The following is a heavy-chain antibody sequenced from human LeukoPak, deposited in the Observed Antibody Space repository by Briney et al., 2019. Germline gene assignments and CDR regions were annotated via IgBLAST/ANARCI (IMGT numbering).Heavy chain of an antibody. CDR3: AKAVAAPGAFDI. D-gene: IGHD6-19*01. V-gene: IGHV3-9*01. CDR1: GFIFDESA. Sequence: GRSLRLSCAASGFIFDESAMHWVRQAPGKGLEWASGISWDSNNIIYADSVKGRFTISRDNAKNSLYLQMNSLRAEDTALYYCAKAVAAPGAFDIWGQGTVVTVSS. J-gene: IGHJ3*02. CDR2: ISWDSNNI.